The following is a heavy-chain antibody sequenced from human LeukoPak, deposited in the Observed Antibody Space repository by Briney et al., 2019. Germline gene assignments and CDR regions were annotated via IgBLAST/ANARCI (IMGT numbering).Heavy chain of an antibody. CDR1: GFTFSSYA. J-gene: IGHJ3*02. V-gene: IGHV3-23*01. Sequence: GGSLRLSCAASGFTFSSYAMSWVRQAPGKGLEWVSAISGSGGSTYYADSVKGRFTISRDNSKNTLYLQMNSLRAEDTAVYYCAKALPFGSGSYHLDAFDICGQGTMVTVSS. CDR2: ISGSGGST. D-gene: IGHD3-10*01. CDR3: AKALPFGSGSYHLDAFDI.